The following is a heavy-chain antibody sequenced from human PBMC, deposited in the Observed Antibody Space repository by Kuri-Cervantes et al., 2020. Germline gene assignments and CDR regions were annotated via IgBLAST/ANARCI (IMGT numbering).Heavy chain of an antibody. CDR2: INHSGST. D-gene: IGHD6-13*01. J-gene: IGHJ5*02. CDR1: GGSFSGYY. CDR3: ARWRSGAAGDRVIYWFDP. Sequence: SETLSLTCAVYGGSFSGYYWSWIRQPPGKGLEWIGEINHSGSTNYNPSLKSRVTISVDTSKNQFSLKLSSVTAADTAVYYCARWRSGAAGDRVIYWFDPWGQGTLVTVSS. V-gene: IGHV4-34*01.